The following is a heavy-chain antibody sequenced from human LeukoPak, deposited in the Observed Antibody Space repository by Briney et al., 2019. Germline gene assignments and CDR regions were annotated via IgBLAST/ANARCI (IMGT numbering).Heavy chain of an antibody. J-gene: IGHJ4*02. D-gene: IGHD6-19*01. V-gene: IGHV3-23*01. CDR2: ISGSGGST. CDR3: AKAYSGEQWLVLYYFDY. Sequence: PGGSLRLSCTTSGFTFRNYYMSWVRQAPGKGLEWVSAISGSGGSTYYADSVKGRFTISRDNSKNTLYLQMNSLRAEDTAVYYCAKAYSGEQWLVLYYFDYWGQGTLVTVSS. CDR1: GFTFRNYY.